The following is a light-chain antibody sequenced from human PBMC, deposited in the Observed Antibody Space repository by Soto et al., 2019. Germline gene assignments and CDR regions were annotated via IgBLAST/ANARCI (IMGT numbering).Light chain of an antibody. Sequence: QSVLTPPPSVSGAPGQRVTISCTGTSSNIGSGYDVHWYQQLPGTAPKLLIYGNINRPSGVPDRFSGSNSGSSASLAITWLQAEDEADYYCQSYDTSLRGVVFGGGTKLTVL. CDR2: GNI. CDR3: QSYDTSLRGVV. V-gene: IGLV1-40*01. J-gene: IGLJ2*01. CDR1: SSNIGSGYD.